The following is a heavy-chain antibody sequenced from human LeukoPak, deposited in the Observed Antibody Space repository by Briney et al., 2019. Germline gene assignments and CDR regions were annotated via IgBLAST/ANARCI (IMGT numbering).Heavy chain of an antibody. Sequence: GGSLRLSCAASGFTFSSYWMHWVRQAPGKGLVWVSRINSDGSSTSYADSVKGRFTISRDNAKNTLYLQMNSLRAEDTAVYYCATAGRIMITFGGVMEDYWGQGTLVTVSS. J-gene: IGHJ4*02. CDR1: GFTFSSYW. D-gene: IGHD3-16*01. CDR3: ATAGRIMITFGGVMEDY. V-gene: IGHV3-74*01. CDR2: INSDGSST.